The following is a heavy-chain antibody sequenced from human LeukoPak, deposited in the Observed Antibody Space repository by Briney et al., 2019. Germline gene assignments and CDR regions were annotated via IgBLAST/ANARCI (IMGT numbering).Heavy chain of an antibody. V-gene: IGHV1-69*06. CDR1: GYTFTSYA. CDR2: IIPIFGTA. D-gene: IGHD3-22*01. Sequence: SVKVSCKASGYTFTSYAISWVRQAPGQGLEWVGGIIPIFGTANYAQKFQGRVTITADKSTSTAYMELSSLRSEDTAAYYCARDGTSYYDSSGQSPFDYWGQGTLVTVSS. CDR3: ARDGTSYYDSSGQSPFDY. J-gene: IGHJ4*02.